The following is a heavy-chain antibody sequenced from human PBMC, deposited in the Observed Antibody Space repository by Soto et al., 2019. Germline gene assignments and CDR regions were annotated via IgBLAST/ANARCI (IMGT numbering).Heavy chain of an antibody. CDR3: AKGATTGYSSRWSLYNWFDP. Sequence: EVQLLESGGGLVQPGGSLRLSCAASGFTFSSYAMSWVRQAPGKGLEWVSAISGSGGSTYYADSVKGRFTISRDNSKNTLDLQMNSLRAEDTAVYYGAKGATTGYSSRWSLYNWFDPWCQGTLVTVSS. J-gene: IGHJ5*02. CDR2: ISGSGGST. D-gene: IGHD6-13*01. V-gene: IGHV3-23*01. CDR1: GFTFSSYA.